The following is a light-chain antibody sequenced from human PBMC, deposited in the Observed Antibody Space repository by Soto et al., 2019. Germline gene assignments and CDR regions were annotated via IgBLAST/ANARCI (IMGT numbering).Light chain of an antibody. Sequence: DIQMTQSPSSLSASVGDRVTITCRASQSVTTYLHWYQQKAGEAPKLLIYAISNLQSGVSSRFSGSGSGTDFSLTISTLQPEDFATYYCQQGYNTPWTFGQGTKVEIK. CDR1: QSVTTY. V-gene: IGKV1-39*01. CDR2: AIS. J-gene: IGKJ1*01. CDR3: QQGYNTPWT.